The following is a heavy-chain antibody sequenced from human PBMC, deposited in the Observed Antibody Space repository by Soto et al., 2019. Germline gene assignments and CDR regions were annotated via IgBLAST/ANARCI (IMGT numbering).Heavy chain of an antibody. CDR3: ARGTGVDGSNSLAY. Sequence: QVQLLESRAGLVKPSQNLSLTCTVSADSISSRDYYWTWISQSPGKGLEWIGYVYYSGSTYYNPSLQRRVTISVDTSKKQFSLTLRSVTAADTAVFYWARGTGVDGSNSLAYWGRGTLVTAAS. J-gene: IGHJ4*02. D-gene: IGHD1-26*01. CDR2: VYYSGST. V-gene: IGHV4-30-4*01. CDR1: ADSISSRDYY.